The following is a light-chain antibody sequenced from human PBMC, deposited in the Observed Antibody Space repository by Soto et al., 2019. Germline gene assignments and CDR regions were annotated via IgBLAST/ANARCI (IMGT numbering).Light chain of an antibody. CDR1: QSVLYSSNNKNY. J-gene: IGKJ4*01. Sequence: DIVMTQSPDSLAVSLGERATINCKSSQSVLYSSNNKNYLAWYQQKPGQPPKLLIYWASTRESGVPDRFSGGGSGTDFTLTISSLQAEDVAVYYCHQYYSTLTFGGGTKVEIK. CDR2: WAS. V-gene: IGKV4-1*01. CDR3: HQYYSTLT.